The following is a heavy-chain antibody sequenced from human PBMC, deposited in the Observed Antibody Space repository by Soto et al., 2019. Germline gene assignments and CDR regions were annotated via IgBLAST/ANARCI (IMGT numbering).Heavy chain of an antibody. J-gene: IGHJ3*02. V-gene: IGHV4-30-2*01. Sequence: QLQLQESGSGLVKPSQTLSLTCAVSGGSISSGGYSWSWIRQPPGKGLEWIGYIYHSGSTYYNPSLKRRXXIXVAXSKNQFSLKLSSVTAADTAVYYCARVYNGGDAFDIWGQGTMVTVSS. CDR1: GGSISSGGYS. D-gene: IGHD1-1*01. CDR2: IYHSGST. CDR3: ARVYNGGDAFDI.